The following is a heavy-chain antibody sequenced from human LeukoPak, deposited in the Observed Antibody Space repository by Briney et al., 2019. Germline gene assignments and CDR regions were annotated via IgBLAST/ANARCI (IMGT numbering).Heavy chain of an antibody. V-gene: IGHV3-7*01. Sequence: GGSLRLSCAAPGFSFSSNWMGWVRQAPGKGLEWVAHIKRDGSQKYYLDSVKGRFTISRDNAKNSLYLQMNSLRVEDTAIYYCARLGLEVGGPNWFDPWGQGTLVTVSS. CDR1: GFSFSSNW. J-gene: IGHJ5*02. CDR2: IKRDGSQK. CDR3: ARLGLEVGGPNWFDP. D-gene: IGHD1-1*01.